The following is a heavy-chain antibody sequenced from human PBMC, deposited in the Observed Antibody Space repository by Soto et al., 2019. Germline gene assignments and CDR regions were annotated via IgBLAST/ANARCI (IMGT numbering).Heavy chain of an antibody. CDR1: GGSISSGGYY. V-gene: IGHV4-31*03. J-gene: IGHJ5*02. D-gene: IGHD3-22*01. CDR2: IYYSGST. CDR3: ARTSYDSSGTAADP. Sequence: QVQLQESGPGLVKPSQTLSLTCTVSGGSISSGGYYWSWIRQHPGKGLEWIGYIYYSGSTYYNPSLKRRVTISVEPSKNQFSLKLSSVTAADTAVYYCARTSYDSSGTAADPWGQGTLVTVSS.